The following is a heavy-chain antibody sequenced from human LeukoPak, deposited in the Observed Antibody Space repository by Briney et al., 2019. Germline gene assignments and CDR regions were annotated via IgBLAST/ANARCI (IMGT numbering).Heavy chain of an antibody. D-gene: IGHD1-14*01. J-gene: IGHJ4*02. CDR1: GFTFSSYW. CDR3: ATQQGGNPAY. CDR2: IKSDGSST. V-gene: IGHV3-74*01. Sequence: PGGSLRLSCAASGFTFSSYWMHWVRQAPGKGLVWVSRIKSDGSSTSYADSVKGRFTISRDNAKNMLYLQVNSLRAEDTAVNYCATQQGGNPAYWGQGTLVTVSS.